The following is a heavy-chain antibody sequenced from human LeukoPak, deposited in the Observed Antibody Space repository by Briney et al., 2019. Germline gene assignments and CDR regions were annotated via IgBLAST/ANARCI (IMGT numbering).Heavy chain of an antibody. CDR3: ARGRVSSSTWYSTYYYYFYMDV. J-gene: IGHJ6*03. D-gene: IGHD4-11*01. CDR1: GGSISSYY. V-gene: IGHV4-59*01. CDR2: IYYSGST. Sequence: SETLSLTCTVSGGSISSYYWTWIRQPPGKGLEWIGYIYYSGSTNYNPSLKSRVTISVDTSKNQFSLKLSSVTAADTAVYFCARGRVSSSTWYSTYYYYFYMDVWGKGTTVTVSS.